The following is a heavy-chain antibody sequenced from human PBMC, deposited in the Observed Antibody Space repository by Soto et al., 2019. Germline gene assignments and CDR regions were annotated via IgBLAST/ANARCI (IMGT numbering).Heavy chain of an antibody. CDR3: AREGYYYDSSGPHRDYFDY. CDR2: ISYDGSNK. V-gene: IGHV3-30-3*01. D-gene: IGHD3-22*01. CDR1: GFTFSSYA. J-gene: IGHJ4*02. Sequence: QVQLVESGGGVVQPGRSLRLSCAASGFTFSSYAMHWVRQAPGKGLEWVPDISYDGSNKYYADSVKGRFTISRDNSKNTLYLQMNSLRAEDTAVYYCAREGYYYDSSGPHRDYFDYWGQGTLVTVSS.